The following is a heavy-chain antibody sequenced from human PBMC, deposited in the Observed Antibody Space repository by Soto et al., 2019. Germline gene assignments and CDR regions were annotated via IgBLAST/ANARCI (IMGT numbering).Heavy chain of an antibody. CDR1: GFTFSDYS. V-gene: IGHV3-23*01. J-gene: IGHJ4*02. Sequence: VQLLESGGGLVQPGGSLRLSCAASGFTFSDYSMNWVRQAPGKGLEWVSSINVVGGATNYADSVKGRFTITRDNSKNTVHLQMSRLTVEDTAMYFCARKSIDSGNDFYFAYWGQGTLVTVSS. D-gene: IGHD5-12*01. CDR3: ARKSIDSGNDFYFAY. CDR2: INVVGGAT.